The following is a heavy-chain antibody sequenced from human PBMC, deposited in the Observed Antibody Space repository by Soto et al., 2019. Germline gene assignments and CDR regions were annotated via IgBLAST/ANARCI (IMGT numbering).Heavy chain of an antibody. D-gene: IGHD5-18*01. CDR2: IYYSGST. CDR1: GGSISSGDYY. V-gene: IGHV4-30-4*01. Sequence: QVQLQESGPGLVKPSQTLSLTCTVSGGSISSGDYYWSWIRQPPGKGLEWIGYIYYSGSTYYNPSLKSRVTISVDTSKNQYSLKLSSVTAADTAVYYCARVWGYSYGRWYFDLWGRGTLVTVSS. J-gene: IGHJ2*01. CDR3: ARVWGYSYGRWYFDL.